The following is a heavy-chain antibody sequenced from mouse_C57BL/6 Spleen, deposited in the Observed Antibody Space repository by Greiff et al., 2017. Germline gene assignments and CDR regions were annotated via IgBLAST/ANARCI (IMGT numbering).Heavy chain of an antibody. CDR2: IDPENGDT. V-gene: IGHV14-4*01. Sequence: EVQLLQSGAELVRPGASVKLSCTASGFNIKDDYMHWVKQRPEQGLEWIGWIDPENGDTESASEVQGKATITAVTSSITAYLQLSGLTSEYTAVYYCTTSYDYDVDYWGQGTTLTVSS. J-gene: IGHJ2*01. CDR3: TTSYDYDVDY. D-gene: IGHD2-4*01. CDR1: GFNIKDDY.